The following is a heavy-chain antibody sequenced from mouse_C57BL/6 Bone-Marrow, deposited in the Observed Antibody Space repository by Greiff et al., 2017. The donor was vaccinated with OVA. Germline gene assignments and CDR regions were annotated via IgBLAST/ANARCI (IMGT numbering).Heavy chain of an antibody. CDR1: GYAFSSSW. D-gene: IGHD2-2*01. V-gene: IGHV1-82*01. CDR2: IYPGDGDT. J-gene: IGHJ2*01. Sequence: QVQLKESGPELVKPGASVKISCKASGYAFSSSWMNWVKQRPGKGLEWIGRIYPGDGDTNYNGKFKGKATLTADKSSSTAYMQRSSLTSEDSAVYFGAAPATGSFDDWGQGTTLTVSS. CDR3: AAPATGSFDD.